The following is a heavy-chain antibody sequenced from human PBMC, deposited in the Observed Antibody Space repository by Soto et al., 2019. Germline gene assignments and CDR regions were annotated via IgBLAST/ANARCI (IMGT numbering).Heavy chain of an antibody. CDR3: ARSDMVREPFDP. D-gene: IGHD3-10*01. CDR2: IYYSGST. V-gene: IGHV4-31*03. J-gene: IGHJ5*02. Sequence: QVQLQESGPGLVKPSQTLSLTCTVSGGSISSGGYYWSWIRQHPGKGLEWIGYIYYSGSTYYNPSLRSRVTISVVTSKNQFSLKLSSVTAADTAVYYCARSDMVREPFDPWGQGTLVTVSS. CDR1: GGSISSGGYY.